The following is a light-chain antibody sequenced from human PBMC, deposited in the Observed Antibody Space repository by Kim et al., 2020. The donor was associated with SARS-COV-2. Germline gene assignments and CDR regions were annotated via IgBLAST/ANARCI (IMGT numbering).Light chain of an antibody. J-gene: IGLJ1*01. Sequence: QRVSISSSCTSTNIGAAYNVVWYYQLPRRVPTLLIYGNNNRPSGVPDHFSCSKSGTSASLAITGLQAEDEADYYCQSFDRDVNDYVFGTGTKVTVL. CDR1: STNIGAAYN. CDR3: QSFDRDVNDYV. V-gene: IGLV1-40*01. CDR2: GNN.